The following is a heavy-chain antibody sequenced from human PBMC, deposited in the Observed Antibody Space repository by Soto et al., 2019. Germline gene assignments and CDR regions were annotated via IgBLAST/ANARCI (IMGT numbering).Heavy chain of an antibody. Sequence: SETLSLTCAVSGYSISSGYYWGWIRQPPGKGLEWIGSIYHSGSTYYNPSLKSRVTISVDTSKNQFSLKLSSVAAADTAVYYCARGQGGSWYSYYYGMDVWGQGTTVTVSS. J-gene: IGHJ6*02. CDR3: ARGQGGSWYSYYYGMDV. CDR1: GYSISSGYY. CDR2: IYHSGST. V-gene: IGHV4-38-2*01. D-gene: IGHD6-13*01.